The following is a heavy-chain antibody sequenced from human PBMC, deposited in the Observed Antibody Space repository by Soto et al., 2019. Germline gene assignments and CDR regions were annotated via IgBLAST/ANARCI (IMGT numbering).Heavy chain of an antibody. D-gene: IGHD2-2*01. CDR3: AREGLGEYQLFKQPVDY. V-gene: IGHV3-30-3*01. CDR2: ISYDGSNK. J-gene: IGHJ4*02. CDR1: GFTFSSYA. Sequence: PGGSLRLSCAASGFTFSSYAMHWVRQAPGKGLEWVAVISYDGSNKYYADSVKGRFTISRDNSKNTLYLQMNSLRAEDTAVYYCAREGLGEYQLFKQPVDYWGQGTLVTVSS.